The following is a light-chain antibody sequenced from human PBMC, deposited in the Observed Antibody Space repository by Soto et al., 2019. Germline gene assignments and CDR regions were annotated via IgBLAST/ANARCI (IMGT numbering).Light chain of an antibody. CDR1: SSDVGAYNY. Sequence: QSVLTQPASVSGSPGQTITISCTGTSSDVGAYNYVSWYQQHPGKAPKLMIYEVSNRPSGVSDRLFGSKSGNTASLTISGLQAEDEADYYCCAYVNSRSYVFGSGTKVTVL. V-gene: IGLV2-14*01. CDR2: EVS. CDR3: CAYVNSRSYV. J-gene: IGLJ1*01.